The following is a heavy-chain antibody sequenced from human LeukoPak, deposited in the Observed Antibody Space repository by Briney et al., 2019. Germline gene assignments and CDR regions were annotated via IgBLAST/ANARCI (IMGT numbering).Heavy chain of an antibody. CDR2: ISEDGSGT. Sequence: GGSLRLSCAASGFTFSRYYMSWVRQTPGKGLEWLANISEDGSGTYYVDSVKGRFTISRDNAKNSLYLQMSSLRVEDTAVYYCTRDENSVVPTFRFDHWGQGTLVTVSS. J-gene: IGHJ4*02. V-gene: IGHV3-7*01. CDR1: GFTFSRYY. D-gene: IGHD2-21*01. CDR3: TRDENSVVPTFRFDH.